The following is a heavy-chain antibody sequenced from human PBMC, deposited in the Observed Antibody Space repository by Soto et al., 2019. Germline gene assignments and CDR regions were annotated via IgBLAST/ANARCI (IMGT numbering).Heavy chain of an antibody. Sequence: ASVKVSCKAFGGTFSSYAISWVRQAPGQGLEWMGGIIPIFGTANYAQKFQGRVTITADESTSTAYMELSSLRSEDTAVYYCASYCSGGSGYSGYYYYGMDVWGQGTTVTVSS. CDR1: GGTFSSYA. D-gene: IGHD2-15*01. J-gene: IGHJ6*02. CDR2: IIPIFGTA. CDR3: ASYCSGGSGYSGYYYYGMDV. V-gene: IGHV1-69*13.